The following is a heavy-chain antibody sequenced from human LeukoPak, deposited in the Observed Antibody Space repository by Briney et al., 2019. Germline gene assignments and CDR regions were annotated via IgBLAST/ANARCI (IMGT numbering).Heavy chain of an antibody. Sequence: PSETLSLTCTVSGGSMSSYYWSWIRQPPGKGLEWIGYIYYSGGTNYSPSLTSRVTISVDTSKNQFSLKLSSVTAADTAVYYWGSLGGHREGYAFDPWARGPGVRVSS. CDR1: GGSMSSYY. J-gene: IGHJ5*02. CDR3: GSLGGHREGYAFDP. D-gene: IGHD5-24*01. V-gene: IGHV4-59*08. CDR2: IYYSGGT.